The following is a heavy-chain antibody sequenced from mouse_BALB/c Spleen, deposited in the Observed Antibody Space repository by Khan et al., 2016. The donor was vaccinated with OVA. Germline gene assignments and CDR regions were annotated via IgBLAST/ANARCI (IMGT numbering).Heavy chain of an antibody. D-gene: IGHD1-1*01. CDR1: GFSITSDYA. V-gene: IGHV3-2*02. Sequence: EVKLLESGPGLLQPSQSLSLTCTVTGFSITSDYAWYLIRQFPGNKLEWMAYIGYSGSTTYNPSLRSRISITRDTSKNQFFLQLNSVTSEDTATKYCASGGLLLRYPYYFDHWGQGTTLTVSS. CDR2: IGYSGST. CDR3: ASGGLLLRYPYYFDH. J-gene: IGHJ2*01.